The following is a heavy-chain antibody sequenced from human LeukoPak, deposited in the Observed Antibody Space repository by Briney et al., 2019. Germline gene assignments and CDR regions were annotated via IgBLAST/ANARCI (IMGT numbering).Heavy chain of an antibody. V-gene: IGHV3-30-3*01. CDR3: AREVLVADFDY. Sequence: GRSLRLSCSASGFTFSSYAMHWVRQAPGKGLEWVAVISYDGSNKYYADSVKGRFTISRDNSKDTLYLQMNSLRAEDTALYYCAREVLVADFDYWGQGTLVTVSS. J-gene: IGHJ4*02. CDR1: GFTFSSYA. D-gene: IGHD2-8*01. CDR2: ISYDGSNK.